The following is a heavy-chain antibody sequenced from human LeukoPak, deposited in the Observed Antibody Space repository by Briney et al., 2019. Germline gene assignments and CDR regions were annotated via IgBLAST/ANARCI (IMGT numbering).Heavy chain of an antibody. CDR3: ARRGSGTDFDY. Sequence: VASVKVSCKASGYTFTSYAMHWGRQAPGQRLEWMGWINAGNGNTKYSQKFQGRVTITRDTSASTAYMELSSLRSEDTAVYYCARRGSGTDFDYWGQGTLVTVSS. CDR2: INAGNGNT. CDR1: GYTFTSYA. D-gene: IGHD3-10*01. J-gene: IGHJ4*02. V-gene: IGHV1-3*01.